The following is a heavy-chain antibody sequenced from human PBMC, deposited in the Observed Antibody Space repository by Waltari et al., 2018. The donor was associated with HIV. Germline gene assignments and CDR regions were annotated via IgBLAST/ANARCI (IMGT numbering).Heavy chain of an antibody. D-gene: IGHD3-16*01. CDR3: TRALAY. CDR1: GLPFSASA. Sequence: EVQLVESGGGLVQPGGSLRVSCAASGLPFSASAIHWVRQASGKRLEWVGRIRSRGNRYATAYGASVKGRFTVSRDDSKNTAYLQMNNLKTEDTAVYYCTRALAYWGQGTLVTVSP. V-gene: IGHV3-73*02. J-gene: IGHJ4*02. CDR2: IRSRGNRYAT.